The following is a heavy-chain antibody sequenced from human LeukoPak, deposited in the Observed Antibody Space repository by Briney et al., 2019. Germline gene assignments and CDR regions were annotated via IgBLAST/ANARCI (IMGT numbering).Heavy chain of an antibody. J-gene: IGHJ6*03. D-gene: IGHD2-2*02. V-gene: IGHV4-34*01. CDR2: INHSGST. Sequence: SETLSLTCAVYGGSFSGYYWSWIRQPPGKGLEWIGEINHSGSTNYNPSLKSRVTISVDTSKNQFSLKLSSVTAADTAAYYCARVRYCSSTSCYSPSSYYYYYYMDVWGKGTTVTVSS. CDR3: ARVRYCSSTSCYSPSSYYYYYYMDV. CDR1: GGSFSGYY.